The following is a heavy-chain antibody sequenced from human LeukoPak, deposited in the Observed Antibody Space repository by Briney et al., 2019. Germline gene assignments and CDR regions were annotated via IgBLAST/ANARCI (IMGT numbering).Heavy chain of an antibody. CDR1: GGSISSSSYY. Sequence: MASETLSLTCTVSGGSISSSSYYWGWIRQPPGKGLEWIGSNYYSGSIYYNPSLKSRVTISVDTSKNQFSLKLSSVTAADTAVYYCARRLPRPTLSFDPWGQGTLVTVSS. V-gene: IGHV4-39*07. D-gene: IGHD2/OR15-2a*01. CDR3: ARRLPRPTLSFDP. J-gene: IGHJ5*02. CDR2: NYYSGSI.